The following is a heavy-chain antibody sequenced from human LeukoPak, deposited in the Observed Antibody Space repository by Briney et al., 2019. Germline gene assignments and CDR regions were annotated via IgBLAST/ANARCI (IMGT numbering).Heavy chain of an antibody. CDR1: GASITSYY. D-gene: IGHD6-13*01. V-gene: IGHV4-59*12. Sequence: SETLSLTCTVSGASITSYYWTWIRQPPGKGLEWIGSIYYSGSTYYNPSLKSRVTISIDTSKNQFSLKLSSVTAADTAVYFCARVAAAGNYYFDYWGQGTLVTVSS. CDR3: ARVAAAGNYYFDY. J-gene: IGHJ4*02. CDR2: IYYSGST.